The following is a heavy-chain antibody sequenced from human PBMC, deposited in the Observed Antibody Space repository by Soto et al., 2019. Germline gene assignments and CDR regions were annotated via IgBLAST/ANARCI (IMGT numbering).Heavy chain of an antibody. CDR3: ARLGHVYYYDSSGYREYFQH. J-gene: IGHJ1*01. CDR2: IYYSGST. CDR1: GGSISSYY. D-gene: IGHD3-22*01. V-gene: IGHV4-59*01. Sequence: PSETLSLTCTVSGGSISSYYWSWIRQPPGKGLEWIGYIYYSGSTNYNPSLKSRVTISVDTSKNQFSLKLSSVTAADTAVYYCARLGHVYYYDSSGYREYFQHWGQGTRVTVS.